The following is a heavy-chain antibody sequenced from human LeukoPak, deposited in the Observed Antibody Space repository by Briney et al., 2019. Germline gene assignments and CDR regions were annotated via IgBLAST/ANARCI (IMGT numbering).Heavy chain of an antibody. J-gene: IGHJ6*02. CDR3: ARFATVSLYYYGMDV. Sequence: ASVTVSFKASGYTFTSYDINWVRQAPGQGLEWMGWMNPNSGNTGYAQKFQGRVTMTRNTSISTAYMELSSLRSEDTAVYYCARFATVSLYYYGMDVWGQGTTVTVSS. V-gene: IGHV1-8*01. CDR2: MNPNSGNT. CDR1: GYTFTSYD. D-gene: IGHD4-11*01.